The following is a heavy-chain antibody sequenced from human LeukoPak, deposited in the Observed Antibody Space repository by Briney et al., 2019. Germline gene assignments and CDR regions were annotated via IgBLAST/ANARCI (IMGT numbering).Heavy chain of an antibody. V-gene: IGHV3-74*01. CDR3: ARHFYDSSGYYSCDY. Sequence: GGSLRLSCAASGFTFNNYWMHWVRQTPGKGLVWVSRINSDGSTTNYADSVKGRFTISRDNAKNTLYLQMNSLRAEDTAVYYCARHFYDSSGYYSCDYWGQGTLVTVSS. D-gene: IGHD3-22*01. CDR2: INSDGSTT. CDR1: GFTFNNYW. J-gene: IGHJ4*02.